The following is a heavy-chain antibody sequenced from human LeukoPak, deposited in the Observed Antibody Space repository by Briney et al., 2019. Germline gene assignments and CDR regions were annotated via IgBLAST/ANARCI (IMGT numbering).Heavy chain of an antibody. D-gene: IGHD3-9*01. CDR3: ARVVSLDYDILIGPPGGWFDP. CDR1: GDTFSSYA. J-gene: IGHJ5*02. CDR2: IIPIFVTP. Sequence: ASVKVSCKASGDTFSSYAISWVRQAPGQGLEWMGGIIPIFVTPNYAQKFQGRVTTTADESTSTAYMEVSSMRSEDTGVYYCARVVSLDYDILIGPPGGWFDPWGQGTLVSVSS. V-gene: IGHV1-69*01.